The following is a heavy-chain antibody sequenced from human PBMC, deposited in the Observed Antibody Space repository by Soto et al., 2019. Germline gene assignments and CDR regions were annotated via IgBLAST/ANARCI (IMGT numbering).Heavy chain of an antibody. J-gene: IGHJ4*02. CDR1: GFTFSSYG. V-gene: IGHV3-30*18. D-gene: IGHD3-22*01. Sequence: GGSLRLSCAASGFTFSSYGMHWVRQAPGKGLEWVAVISYDGSNKYYADSVKGRFTISRDNSKNTLYLQMNSLRAEDTAVYYCAKEAERIVVVSHFDYWGQGPLVTVSS. CDR3: AKEAERIVVVSHFDY. CDR2: ISYDGSNK.